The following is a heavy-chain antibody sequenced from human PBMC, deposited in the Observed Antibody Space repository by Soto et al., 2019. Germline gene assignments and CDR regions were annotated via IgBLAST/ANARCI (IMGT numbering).Heavy chain of an antibody. V-gene: IGHV4-4*02. Sequence: QVQLQESGPGLVKPSGTLSLTCAVSGGSISSSNWWSWVRQPPGKGLEWIGEIYHSGSTNYNPSLQSRATLPVDKSKNQFSLKLSSVTAADTAVYYCARGGYLDGSGDIYFDYWGQGTLVTVSS. CDR3: ARGGYLDGSGDIYFDY. CDR1: GGSISSSNW. CDR2: IYHSGST. J-gene: IGHJ4*02. D-gene: IGHD3-10*01.